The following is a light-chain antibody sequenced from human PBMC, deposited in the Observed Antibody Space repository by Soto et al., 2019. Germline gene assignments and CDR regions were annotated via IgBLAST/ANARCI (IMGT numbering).Light chain of an antibody. CDR1: QSVSSN. CDR3: QANNNWPQG. J-gene: IGKJ1*01. CDR2: GAS. V-gene: IGKV3-15*01. Sequence: EIVMTQSPATLSVSPGERATLSCRASQSVSSNLAWYQQKPGQAPRLLIYGASTRAAGIPARFSGSRSGTVFTLTISSLQSEYFAVYYCQANNNWPQGFGQGTKVEIK.